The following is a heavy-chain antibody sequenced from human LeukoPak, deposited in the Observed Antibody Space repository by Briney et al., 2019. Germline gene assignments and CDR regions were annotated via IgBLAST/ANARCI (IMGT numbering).Heavy chain of an antibody. D-gene: IGHD3-3*01. CDR3: ARDEYDFWSGYSPTSRHDY. CDR2: IYYSGST. J-gene: IGHJ4*02. V-gene: IGHV4-59*12. CDR1: GGSISSYY. Sequence: NSSETLSLTCTVSGGSISSYYWSWIRQPPGKGLEWIGYIYYSGSTNYNPSLKSRVTISVDTSKNQFSLKLSSVTAADTAVYYCARDEYDFWSGYSPTSRHDYWGQGTLVTVSS.